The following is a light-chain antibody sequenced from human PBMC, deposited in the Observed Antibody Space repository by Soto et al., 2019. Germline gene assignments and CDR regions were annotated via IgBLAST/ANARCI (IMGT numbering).Light chain of an antibody. CDR1: SSDVGGYNY. J-gene: IGLJ1*01. CDR2: DVS. CDR3: SSYTPSSTYV. Sequence: QSALTQPASVSGSPGQSITISCTGTSSDVGGYNYVSWYQQYPGKAPKLIIYDVSDRPSGVSNRFSGSKSGNTASLTISGLQADDEADYYCSSYTPSSTYVFGTGTKLTVL. V-gene: IGLV2-14*01.